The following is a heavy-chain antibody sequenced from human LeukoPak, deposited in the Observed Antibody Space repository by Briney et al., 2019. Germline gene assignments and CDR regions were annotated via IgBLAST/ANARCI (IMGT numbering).Heavy chain of an antibody. D-gene: IGHD3-10*01. Sequence: SQTLSLTCAVSGGSISSGDYPWSWIRQPPGKGLEWIGYIFHTGHTSYNPSLKSRVTISVDMSKNQLSLKLSSVSAADTAVYYCARGFYGSGSQFDYWGQGTLVTVSS. CDR2: IFHTGHT. CDR3: ARGFYGSGSQFDY. V-gene: IGHV4-30-2*01. CDR1: GGSISSGDYP. J-gene: IGHJ4*02.